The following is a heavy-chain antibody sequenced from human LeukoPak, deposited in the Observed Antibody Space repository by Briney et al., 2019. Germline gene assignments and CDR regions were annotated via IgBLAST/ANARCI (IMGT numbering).Heavy chain of an antibody. CDR1: GGSFSGYY. CDR2: INHSGST. J-gene: IGHJ6*03. CDR3: ARGRGVCGSGHHYYYYMDV. Sequence: SETLSLTCAVYGGSFSGYYWSWIRQPPGKGLEWIGEINHSGSTNYNPSLKSRVTISVDTSKNQFSLKLSSVTAADTAVYYCARGRGVCGSGHHYYYYMDVWGKGTTVTVSS. D-gene: IGHD3-10*01. V-gene: IGHV4-34*01.